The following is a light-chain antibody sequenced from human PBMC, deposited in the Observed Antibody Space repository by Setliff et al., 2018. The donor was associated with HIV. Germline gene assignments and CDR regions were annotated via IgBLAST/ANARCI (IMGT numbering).Light chain of an antibody. CDR1: SSDVGAYNY. CDR3: SSYSSSSTLV. Sequence: QSALAQPPSVSGSPGQSVTFSCTGSSSDVGAYNYVSWYQQHPGKAPKLMIYDVTKRPSGVPDRFSGSKSGNTASLTISGLQAEDEADYYCSSYSSSSTLVFGGGTKVTVL. CDR2: DVT. J-gene: IGLJ2*01. V-gene: IGLV2-11*01.